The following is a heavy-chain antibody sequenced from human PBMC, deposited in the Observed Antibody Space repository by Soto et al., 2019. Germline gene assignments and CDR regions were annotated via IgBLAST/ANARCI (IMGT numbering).Heavy chain of an antibody. J-gene: IGHJ6*02. CDR3: ARQPQIDSGSYYYYGMDV. CDR2: IDPSDSYT. V-gene: IGHV5-10-1*01. D-gene: IGHD1-26*01. Sequence: GESLKISCKGSGYSFTSYWISWVRQMPGKGLEWMGRIDPSDSYTNYSPSFQGHVTISADKSISTAYLQWSSLKASDTAMYYCARQPQIDSGSYYYYGMDVWGQGTTVTVSS. CDR1: GYSFTSYW.